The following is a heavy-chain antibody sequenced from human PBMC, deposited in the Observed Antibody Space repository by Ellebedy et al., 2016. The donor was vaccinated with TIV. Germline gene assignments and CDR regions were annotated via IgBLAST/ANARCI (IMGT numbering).Heavy chain of an antibody. V-gene: IGHV3-48*02. CDR1: GFDFGSYS. Sequence: GESLKISCVASGFDFGSYSMNWVRQAPGKGLEWVSYISSTSSRMFYAGSVKGRFTISRDNAKRSLHLQMSSLGDEDTAVYYCATEEEVTTIAFEFWGQGALVTVSS. CDR3: ATEEEVTTIAFEF. J-gene: IGHJ4*02. CDR2: ISSTSSRM. D-gene: IGHD4-17*01.